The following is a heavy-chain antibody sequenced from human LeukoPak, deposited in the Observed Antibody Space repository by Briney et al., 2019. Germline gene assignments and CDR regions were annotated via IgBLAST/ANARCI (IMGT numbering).Heavy chain of an antibody. CDR2: IYYSGST. J-gene: IGHJ6*02. D-gene: IGHD1-14*01. CDR1: GGSISSYY. Sequence: PSETLSLTCTVSGGSISSYYWSWIRQPPGKGLEWIGYIYYSGSTNYNPSLKSRVTISVDTSKNQFSLKLSSVTAADTAVYYCARVTVGGYYYYGMDVWGQGTTVTVSS. CDR3: ARVTVGGYYYYGMDV. V-gene: IGHV4-59*01.